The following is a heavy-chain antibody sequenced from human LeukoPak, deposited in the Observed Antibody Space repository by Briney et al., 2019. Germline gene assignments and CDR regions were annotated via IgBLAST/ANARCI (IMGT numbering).Heavy chain of an antibody. Sequence: SETLSLTCTVSGGSLTSSSYYWGWIRQPPGKGLERIGSIYYSGSTYYNPSLKSRVTISVDTSKNQFSLKLSSVTAADTAVYYCARRRVGYSSGALLYYFDYWGQGTLVTVSS. CDR2: IYYSGST. D-gene: IGHD6-19*01. J-gene: IGHJ4*02. CDR1: GGSLTSSSYY. V-gene: IGHV4-39*01. CDR3: ARRRVGYSSGALLYYFDY.